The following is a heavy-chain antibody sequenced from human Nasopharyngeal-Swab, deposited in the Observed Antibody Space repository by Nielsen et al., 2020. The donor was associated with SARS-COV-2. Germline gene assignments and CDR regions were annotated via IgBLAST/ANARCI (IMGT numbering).Heavy chain of an antibody. Sequence: GESLKISCAASGFTFSSYAMHWVRQAPGKGLEWVAVISYGGSNKYYADSVKGRFTISRDNSKNTLYLQMNSLRAEDTAVYYCARDWIHDYGDYGHYYYGMDVWGQGTTVTVSS. CDR1: GFTFSSYA. CDR3: ARDWIHDYGDYGHYYYGMDV. J-gene: IGHJ6*02. D-gene: IGHD4-17*01. CDR2: ISYGGSNK. V-gene: IGHV3-30-3*01.